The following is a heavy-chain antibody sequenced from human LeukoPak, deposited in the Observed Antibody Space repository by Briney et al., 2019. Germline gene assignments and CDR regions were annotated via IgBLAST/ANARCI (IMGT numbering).Heavy chain of an antibody. V-gene: IGHV3-11*01. D-gene: IGHD3-22*01. CDR1: GFTFSDYY. CDR2: IYGIDSTI. CDR3: ARDAYYYDSSSYYRNAFDI. Sequence: GGSLRLSCAASGFTFSDYYMSWIRQAPGKGLEWLSYIYGIDSTISYAASVKGRFTISRDNAKNSLYLQMNSLRAEDTAVYYCARDAYYYDSSSYYRNAFDIWGQGTVLTVSS. J-gene: IGHJ3*02.